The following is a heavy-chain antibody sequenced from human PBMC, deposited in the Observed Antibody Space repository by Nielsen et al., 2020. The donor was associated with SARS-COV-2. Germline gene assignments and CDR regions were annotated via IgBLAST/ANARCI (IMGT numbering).Heavy chain of an antibody. CDR2: ISWNSGSI. CDR3: AKDITPVLWFGGFDY. D-gene: IGHD3-10*01. V-gene: IGHV3-9*01. Sequence: GGSLRLSCAASGFTFDDYAMHWVRQAPGKGLEWVSGISWNSGSIGYADSVKGRFTISRDNAKNSLYLQMNSLRAEDTALYYCAKDITPVLWFGGFDYWGQGTLVTVSS. J-gene: IGHJ4*02. CDR1: GFTFDDYA.